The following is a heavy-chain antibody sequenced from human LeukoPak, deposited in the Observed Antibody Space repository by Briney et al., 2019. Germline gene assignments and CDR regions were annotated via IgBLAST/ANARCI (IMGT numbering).Heavy chain of an antibody. CDR2: MNPNSGNT. J-gene: IGHJ3*01. D-gene: IGHD3-22*01. V-gene: IGHV1-8*01. Sequence: ASVKVSCKASGCTFTSYDINWVRQATGQGLVWMGWMNPNSGNTGYAQKFQGRVTMTRNTSISTAYMELSSLRSEDTAVYYCARGRSYYYDSSPTGPWGQGTMVTVSS. CDR1: GCTFTSYD. CDR3: ARGRSYYYDSSPTGP.